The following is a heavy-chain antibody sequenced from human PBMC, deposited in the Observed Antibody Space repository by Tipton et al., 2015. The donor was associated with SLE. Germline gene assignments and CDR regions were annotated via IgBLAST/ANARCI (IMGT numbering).Heavy chain of an antibody. CDR3: VKDGPRYWNYDYYFDL. V-gene: IGHV3-53*01. CDR1: GFSFSNAW. CDR2: TYSGGPT. J-gene: IGHJ2*01. D-gene: IGHD1-7*01. Sequence: GSLRLSCTASGFSFSNAWMSWVRQAAGKGLEWVSVTYSGGPTYYADSVKGRFTISRDNSKNTVYLQLSSLRAGDTATYYCVKDGPRYWNYDYYFDLWGRGTLVTVSS.